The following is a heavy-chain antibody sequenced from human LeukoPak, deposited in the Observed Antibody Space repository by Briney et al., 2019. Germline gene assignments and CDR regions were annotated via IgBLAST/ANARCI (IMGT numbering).Heavy chain of an antibody. CDR3: AKGGVAETTRGAYFDH. J-gene: IGHJ4*02. V-gene: IGHV3-23*01. CDR1: GFAFRSFV. D-gene: IGHD4-17*01. Sequence: GGSLRLSCAASGFAFRSFVVSWVRQAPGKGLEGVSSLSGYGDRLYYADSVKGRFTSSRDTSKNMLYLQMNSLRAEETATYYRAKGGVAETTRGAYFDHWGQGTLVTVFS. CDR2: LSGYGDRL.